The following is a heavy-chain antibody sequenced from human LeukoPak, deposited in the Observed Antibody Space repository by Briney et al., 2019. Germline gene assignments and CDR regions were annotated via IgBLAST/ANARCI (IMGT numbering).Heavy chain of an antibody. Sequence: GGSLRLSCAASGFTFSSYAMHWVRQAPGEGLEWVAVISYDGSNKYYADSVKGRFTISRDNSKNTLYLQMNSLRAEDTAVYYCARGPVYDSSGTLSDYWGQGTLVTVSS. J-gene: IGHJ4*02. V-gene: IGHV3-30-3*01. D-gene: IGHD3-22*01. CDR2: ISYDGSNK. CDR3: ARGPVYDSSGTLSDY. CDR1: GFTFSSYA.